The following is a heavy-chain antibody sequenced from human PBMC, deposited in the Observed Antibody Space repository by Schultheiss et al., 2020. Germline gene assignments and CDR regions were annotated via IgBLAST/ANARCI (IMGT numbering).Heavy chain of an antibody. V-gene: IGHV1-2*02. Sequence: ASVKVSCKASGYTFTGYYMHWVRQAPGQGLEWMGWINPNSGGTNYAQKFQGRVTMTRDTSISTAYMELSRLRSDDTAVYYCARVDEKNPWYYGSGRPDDYWGKGTLGTVSA. CDR3: ARVDEKNPWYYGSGRPDDY. CDR2: INPNSGGT. D-gene: IGHD3-10*01. J-gene: IGHJ4*02. CDR1: GYTFTGYY.